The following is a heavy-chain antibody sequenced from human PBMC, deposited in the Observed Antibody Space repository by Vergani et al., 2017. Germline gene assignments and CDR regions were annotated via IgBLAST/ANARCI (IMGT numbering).Heavy chain of an antibody. D-gene: IGHD3-10*01. J-gene: IGHJ4*02. CDR3: ARGGRFGELLFFDY. CDR2: ISSSSSYI. Sequence: EVQLVESGGGLVKPGGSLRLSCAASGFTFSSYSMNWVRQAPGKGLEWVSSISSSSSYIYYADSVKGRFTISRDNAKNSLYLQMNSLRAEDTAVYYCARGGRFGELLFFDYWGQGTLVTVSS. CDR1: GFTFSSYS. V-gene: IGHV3-21*01.